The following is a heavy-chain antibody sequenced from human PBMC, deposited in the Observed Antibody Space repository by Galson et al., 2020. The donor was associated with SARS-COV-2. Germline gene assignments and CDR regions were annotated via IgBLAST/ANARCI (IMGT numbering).Heavy chain of an antibody. Sequence: ASVKVSCKASGYTFTGYYMHWVRQAPGQGLEWMGWINPNSGGTNYAQKFQGRVTMTRDTSISTAYMELSRLRSDDTAVYYCARGSDYYGLYYYYMDVWGKGTTVTVSS. CDR2: INPNSGGT. J-gene: IGHJ6*03. V-gene: IGHV1-2*02. CDR3: ARGSDYYGLYYYYMDV. CDR1: GYTFTGYY. D-gene: IGHD3-10*01.